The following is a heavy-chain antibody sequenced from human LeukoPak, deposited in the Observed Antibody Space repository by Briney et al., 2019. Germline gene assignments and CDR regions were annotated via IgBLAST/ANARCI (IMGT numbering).Heavy chain of an antibody. J-gene: IGHJ3*02. CDR2: ISSSSSYI. Sequence: GGSLRLSCAASGFTFSSYSMNWVRQAPGKGLEWVSSISSSSSYIYYADSVKGRFTISRDNAKNSLYLQMNSLRAEDTAVYYCARVWAAAAFDIWGQGTMVTVSS. D-gene: IGHD6-13*01. CDR1: GFTFSSYS. V-gene: IGHV3-21*01. CDR3: ARVWAAAAFDI.